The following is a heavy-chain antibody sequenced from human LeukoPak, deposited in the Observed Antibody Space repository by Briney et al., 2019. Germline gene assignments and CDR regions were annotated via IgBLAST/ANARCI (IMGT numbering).Heavy chain of an antibody. J-gene: IGHJ4*02. CDR3: ARDLQSIAAAGIDY. Sequence: ASVKVSCKASGYTFTSYGISWVRQAPGQGLEWMGWINPNSGGTNYAQKFQGRVTMTRDTSISTAYMELSRLRSDDTAVYYCARDLQSIAAAGIDYWGQGTLVTVSS. CDR1: GYTFTSYG. D-gene: IGHD6-13*01. CDR2: INPNSGGT. V-gene: IGHV1-2*02.